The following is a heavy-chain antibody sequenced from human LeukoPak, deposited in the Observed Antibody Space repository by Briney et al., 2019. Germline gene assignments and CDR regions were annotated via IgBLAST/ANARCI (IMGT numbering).Heavy chain of an antibody. CDR1: GGSFSGYY. D-gene: IGHD6-19*01. CDR3: ARGRRWLVPLGAFDI. J-gene: IGHJ3*02. V-gene: IGHV4-34*01. Sequence: PSETLSLTCAVYGGSFSGYYRSWIRQPPGKGLEWIGEINHSGSTNYNPYLKSRVTISVDTSKNQFSLKLSSVTAADTAVYYCARGRRWLVPLGAFDIWGQGTMVTVSS. CDR2: INHSGST.